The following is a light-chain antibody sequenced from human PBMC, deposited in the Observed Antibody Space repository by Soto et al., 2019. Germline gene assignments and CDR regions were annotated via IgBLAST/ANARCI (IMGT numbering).Light chain of an antibody. CDR1: QGISSY. V-gene: IGKV1-9*01. Sequence: DIQLTQSPSFLSASVGDRVTITCRASQGISSYFAWYQQKPGKAPKLLIYAASTLHSGVPSRFSGSGSGTQSTLTINSLQPEDFATYYCQQLNRYQITFGQGTRLDIK. CDR3: QQLNRYQIT. J-gene: IGKJ5*01. CDR2: AAS.